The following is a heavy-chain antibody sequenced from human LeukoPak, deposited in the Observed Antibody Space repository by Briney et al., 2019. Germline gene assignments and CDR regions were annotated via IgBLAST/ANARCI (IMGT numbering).Heavy chain of an antibody. V-gene: IGHV3-9*01. CDR3: AKDIGSSSWYGQTNYGMDV. CDR1: GFTFDDYA. CDR2: ISWNSGSI. D-gene: IGHD6-13*01. Sequence: GRSLRLSCAASGFTFDDYAMHWVRQAPGKGLEWVSGISWNSGSIGYADSVKGRFTISRDNAKNSLYLQMNSLRAEDTALYYCAKDIGSSSWYGQTNYGMDVWGKGTTVTVSS. J-gene: IGHJ6*04.